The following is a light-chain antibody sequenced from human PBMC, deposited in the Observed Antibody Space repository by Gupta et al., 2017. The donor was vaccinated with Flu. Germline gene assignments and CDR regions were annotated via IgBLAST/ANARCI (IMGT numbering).Light chain of an antibody. V-gene: IGLV3-21*02. Sequence: TARITCGGNNIGSKTVQWYQQKPGQAPVLVVYDDSDRPSGIPERISGSNSGNTATLTISRVEVGDEADYYCQVWDSSVDHHWVFGGGTKLT. J-gene: IGLJ3*02. CDR2: DDS. CDR1: NIGSKT. CDR3: QVWDSSVDHHWV.